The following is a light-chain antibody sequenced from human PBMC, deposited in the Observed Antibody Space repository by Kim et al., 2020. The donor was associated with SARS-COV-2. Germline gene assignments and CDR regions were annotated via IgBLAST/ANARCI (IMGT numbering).Light chain of an antibody. CDR1: SRRSYY. V-gene: IGLV3-19*01. CDR2: EKN. J-gene: IGLJ7*01. Sequence: AWGQTVRITCKGDSRRSYYASWYQQKPGQAPVLVIYEKNNRPSGIPDRFSGSSSGNTASLTITGAQAEDEADYYCNSRESGVNHVVFGGGTQLTVL. CDR3: NSRESGVNHVV.